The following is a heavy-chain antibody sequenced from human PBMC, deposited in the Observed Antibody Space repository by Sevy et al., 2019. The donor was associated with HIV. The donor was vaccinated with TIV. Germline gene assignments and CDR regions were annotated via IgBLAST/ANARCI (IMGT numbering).Heavy chain of an antibody. D-gene: IGHD2-21*01. CDR1: GFTFSTYA. CDR3: VKVFLFNSRTFAY. Sequence: GGSLRLSCAASGFTFSTYAMSWVRQAPGKGLEWVSVITGSGGNTYYAGSVKGRFTISRDNSKNMLYLQMDSLGAEDTAVYYCVKVFLFNSRTFAYWGQGTLVTVSS. CDR2: ITGSGGNT. J-gene: IGHJ4*02. V-gene: IGHV3-23*01.